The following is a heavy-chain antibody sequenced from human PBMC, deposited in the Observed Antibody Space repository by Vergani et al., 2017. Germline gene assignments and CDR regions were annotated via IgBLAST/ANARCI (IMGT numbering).Heavy chain of an antibody. CDR1: GFTFSSYA. Sequence: EVQLLESGGGLVQTGGSLRLSCAASGFTFSSYAMSWVRQAPGKGLEWVSAISGSGGSTYYADSVKGRFTISSDNSKNTLYLQMNSLRAEDTAVYYCAKGGSYYDFWSGRDYWGQGTLVTVSS. CDR2: ISGSGGST. D-gene: IGHD3-3*01. CDR3: AKGGSYYDFWSGRDY. V-gene: IGHV3-23*01. J-gene: IGHJ4*02.